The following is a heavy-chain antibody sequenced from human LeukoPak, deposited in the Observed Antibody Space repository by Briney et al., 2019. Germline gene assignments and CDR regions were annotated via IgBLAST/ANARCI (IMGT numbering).Heavy chain of an antibody. CDR1: GFTFSSYW. Sequence: GGSLRLSCAASGFTFSSYWMSWVRQAPGKGLEWVANIKQDRSEKYYVDSVKGRFTISRDNAKNSLYLQMNSLRAEDTAVYYCARTTLYYDFWSGYYTDGFDYWGQGTLVTVSS. CDR3: ARTTLYYDFWSGYYTDGFDY. J-gene: IGHJ4*02. V-gene: IGHV3-7*01. D-gene: IGHD3-3*01. CDR2: IKQDRSEK.